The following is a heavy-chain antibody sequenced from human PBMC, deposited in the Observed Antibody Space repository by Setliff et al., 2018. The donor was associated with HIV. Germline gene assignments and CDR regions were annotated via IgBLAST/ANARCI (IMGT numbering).Heavy chain of an antibody. V-gene: IGHV3-23*01. CDR2: ISGSGGST. Sequence: LRLSCAASGFTFSSYAMSWVRQAPGKGLEWVSAISGSGGSTYYADSVKGRFTISRDNSKNTLYLQVNSLRTEDTAVYFCARDDRWVYNDYLDYWGQGTLVTVSS. D-gene: IGHD3-10*01. CDR3: ARDDRWVYNDYLDY. J-gene: IGHJ4*02. CDR1: GFTFSSYA.